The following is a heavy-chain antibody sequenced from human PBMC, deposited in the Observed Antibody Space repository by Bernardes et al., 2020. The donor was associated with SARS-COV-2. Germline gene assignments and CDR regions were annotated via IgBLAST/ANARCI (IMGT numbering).Heavy chain of an antibody. Sequence: GRSLRLSCEASGFTFNTYWMSWVRQAPGKGLEWVANIKGDGSQRSSADSLRGRFTISRDNAKNLLYLQMDDLRVEDTAVYFCARIDDVTGRDHWGQGTQVTVSS. CDR3: ARIDDVTGRDH. CDR1: GFTFNTYW. V-gene: IGHV3-7*01. J-gene: IGHJ4*02. CDR2: IKGDGSQR. D-gene: IGHD2-21*02.